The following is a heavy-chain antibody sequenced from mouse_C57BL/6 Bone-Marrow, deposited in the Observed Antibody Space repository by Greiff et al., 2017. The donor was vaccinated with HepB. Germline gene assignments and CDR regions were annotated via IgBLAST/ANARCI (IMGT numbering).Heavy chain of an antibody. CDR2: ISSGGSYT. Sequence: EVQGVESGGDLVKPGGSLKLSCAASGFTFSSYGMSWVRQTPDKRLEWVATISSGGSYTYYPDSVKGRFTISRDNAKNTLYLQMSSLKSEDTAMYYCARHFSYWGQGTLVTVSA. CDR3: ARHFSY. CDR1: GFTFSSYG. J-gene: IGHJ3*01. V-gene: IGHV5-6*01.